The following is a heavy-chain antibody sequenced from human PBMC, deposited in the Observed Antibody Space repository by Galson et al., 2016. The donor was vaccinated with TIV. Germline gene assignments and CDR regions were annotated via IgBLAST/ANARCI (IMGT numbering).Heavy chain of an antibody. CDR1: GYTFSDYH. CDR3: ARERGPRYCSSTSCYGYYGMDV. CDR2: INPNSGGT. V-gene: IGHV1-2*05. Sequence: SVKVSCKASGYTFSDYHMHWVRQAPGQGLEWMGRINPNSGGTEYAQKFQDRVTMTRDTSINTACMELSRLRYDDSVIYYCARERGPRYCSSTSCYGYYGMDVWGQGTTVTVSS. D-gene: IGHD2-2*01. J-gene: IGHJ6*02.